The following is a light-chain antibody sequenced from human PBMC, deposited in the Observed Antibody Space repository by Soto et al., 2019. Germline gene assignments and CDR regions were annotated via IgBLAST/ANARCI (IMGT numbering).Light chain of an antibody. J-gene: IGKJ2*01. CDR3: QQYFNTPHT. Sequence: DIVMTQSPDSLAVSLGERATINCKSSQSVFSNSKNKNYFAWYQQKPGQPPKLLIYWASTRESGVPDRFSGSGSGTDFTITISSLQAEDVAVYYCQQYFNTPHTFGQGTKLAIK. CDR2: WAS. V-gene: IGKV4-1*01. CDR1: QSVFSNSKNKNY.